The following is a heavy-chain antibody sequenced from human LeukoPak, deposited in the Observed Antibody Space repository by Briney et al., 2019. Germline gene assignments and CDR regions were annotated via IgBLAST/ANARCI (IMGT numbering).Heavy chain of an antibody. Sequence: ASVKVSCKASGYTFTNFGISWVRQAPGQGLEWMGWINPYNGHTKSAQKLQDRVTMTTDTSTSTAYMEVRSLRSDDTAVYYCARVNGNYYDSRGYYHHFDYWGQGTLVTVSS. CDR2: INPYNGHT. V-gene: IGHV1-18*01. CDR3: ARVNGNYYDSRGYYHHFDY. J-gene: IGHJ4*02. CDR1: GYTFTNFG. D-gene: IGHD3-22*01.